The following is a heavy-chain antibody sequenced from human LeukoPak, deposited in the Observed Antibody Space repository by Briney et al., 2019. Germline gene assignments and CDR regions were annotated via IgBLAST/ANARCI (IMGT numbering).Heavy chain of an antibody. CDR3: ARSGYCSSTSCYSHIYYYYGMDV. J-gene: IGHJ6*02. Sequence: ASVKVSCKASGYTFTSYDINWMRQATGQGLEWMGWMNPNSGNTGYAQKFQGRVTMTRNTSISTAYMELSSLRSEDTAVYYCARSGYCSSTSCYSHIYYYYGMDVWGQGATVTVSS. V-gene: IGHV1-8*01. CDR2: MNPNSGNT. CDR1: GYTFTSYD. D-gene: IGHD2-2*01.